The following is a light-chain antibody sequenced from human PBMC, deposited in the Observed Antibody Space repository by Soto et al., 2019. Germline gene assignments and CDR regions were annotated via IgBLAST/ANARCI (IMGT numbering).Light chain of an antibody. CDR1: SSDVGGYTY. CDR2: DVN. CDR3: SSYASSTTPV. J-gene: IGLJ1*01. V-gene: IGLV2-14*01. Sequence: QSALTQPASVSGSPGQSITISCTGTSSDVGGYTYVSWYQQHPGKAPKLIIYDVNNRPSGVSNRFSGSKSGNTASLTISGLQAEDETDYYCSSYASSTTPVFGTGTK.